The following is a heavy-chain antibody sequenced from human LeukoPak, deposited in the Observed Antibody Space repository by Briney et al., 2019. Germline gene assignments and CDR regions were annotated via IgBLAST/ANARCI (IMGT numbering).Heavy chain of an antibody. CDR3: ARDRYDSSGFDY. V-gene: IGHV4-31*03. CDR1: GGPISSGGYY. Sequence: SETLSLTCTVSGGPISSGGYYWSWIHQHPGKGLEWIGYIYYSGSTYYNPSLKSRVTISVDTSKNQSSLKLSSVTAAGTAVYYCARDRYDSSGFDYWGQGTLVTVSS. D-gene: IGHD3-22*01. J-gene: IGHJ4*02. CDR2: IYYSGST.